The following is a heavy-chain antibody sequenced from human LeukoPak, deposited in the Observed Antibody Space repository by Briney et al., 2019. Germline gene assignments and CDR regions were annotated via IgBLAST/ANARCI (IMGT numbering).Heavy chain of an antibody. CDR3: AKEFI. Sequence: GGSLRLSCAASGLTFSNYAMSWVRQAPGKGLEWVSVISASGSRTSYADSVKGRFTVSRDNSKNTLYLQMNSLRAEDTAVYYCAKEFIGGQGTLVTVSS. CDR2: ISASGSRT. V-gene: IGHV3-23*01. CDR1: GLTFSNYA. J-gene: IGHJ4*02.